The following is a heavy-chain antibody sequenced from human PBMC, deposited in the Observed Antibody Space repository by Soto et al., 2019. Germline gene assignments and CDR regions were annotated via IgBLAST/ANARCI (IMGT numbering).Heavy chain of an antibody. CDR1: GGTFSSYA. V-gene: IGHV1-69*13. CDR2: IIPIFGTA. CDR3: ARGYDSSGYYPPP. D-gene: IGHD3-22*01. Sequence: GASVKVSCKASGGTFSSYAISWVRQAPGQGLEWMGGIIPIFGTANYAQKFQGRVTITADEPTSTAHMELSSLRSEDTAVYYCARGYDSSGYYPPPWGQGTLVTVSS. J-gene: IGHJ5*02.